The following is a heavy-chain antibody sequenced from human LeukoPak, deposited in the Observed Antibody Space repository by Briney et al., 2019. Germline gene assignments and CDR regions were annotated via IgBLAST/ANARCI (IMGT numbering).Heavy chain of an antibody. J-gene: IGHJ4*02. D-gene: IGHD3-9*01. CDR2: ISGSGGST. CDR3: AKEPLLRYFDWLPTFFDY. V-gene: IGHV3-23*01. CDR1: GFTFSSYA. Sequence: GGSLRLSCAASGFTFSSYAMSWVRQAPGKGLEWVSAISGSGGSTYYADSVKGRFTISRDNSKNTLYLQMNSLRAEGTAVYYCAKEPLLRYFDWLPTFFDYWGQGTLVTVSS.